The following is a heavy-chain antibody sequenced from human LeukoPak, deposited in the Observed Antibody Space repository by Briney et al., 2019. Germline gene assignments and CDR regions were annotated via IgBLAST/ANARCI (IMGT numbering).Heavy chain of an antibody. V-gene: IGHV4-30-4*01. CDR1: GGSISSGDYY. Sequence: PSETLSLTCTVSGGSISSGDYYWSWIRQPPVKGLEWIGYIYYSGSTYYNPSLKSRITISVDTSKNQFSLKLSSVTAADTAVYYCASSRGEDNWFDPWGQGTLVTVSS. D-gene: IGHD3-10*01. CDR2: IYYSGST. J-gene: IGHJ5*02. CDR3: ASSRGEDNWFDP.